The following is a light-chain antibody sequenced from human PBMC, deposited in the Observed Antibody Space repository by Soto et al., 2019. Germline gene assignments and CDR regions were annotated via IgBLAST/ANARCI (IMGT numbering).Light chain of an antibody. CDR1: QRIGFW. V-gene: IGKV1-5*03. CDR3: QQSNGYS. CDR2: KAS. Sequence: DIQLTQSPSTLAASVGDRVTITCRASQRIGFWLAWYQQKPGEAPNLLIYKASNLESGVPSRFSGSGSGPEFTLAISSLQPDDFATYYCQQSNGYSFGPGTKVEIK. J-gene: IGKJ1*01.